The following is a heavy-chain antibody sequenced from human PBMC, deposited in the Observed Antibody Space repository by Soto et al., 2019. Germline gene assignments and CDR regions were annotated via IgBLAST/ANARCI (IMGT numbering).Heavy chain of an antibody. D-gene: IGHD6-19*01. J-gene: IGHJ4*02. CDR3: AKDGGWSLAVAGLFDY. V-gene: IGHV3-23*01. CDR1: GSTFSSDD. CDR2: ISDSGGST. Sequence: EVHLLEYGGGLVQPGGSLRLSCVVSGSTFSSDDMSWDRQAPGRGLEWVSGISDSGGSTYYADSVKGRFTISRDNAKNTLYLQMKSLRVEDTALYCCAKDGGWSLAVAGLFDYWGPGTQVTVSS.